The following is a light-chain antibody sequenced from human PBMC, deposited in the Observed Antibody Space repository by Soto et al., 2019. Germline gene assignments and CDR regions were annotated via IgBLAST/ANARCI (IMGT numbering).Light chain of an antibody. J-gene: IGKJ5*01. CDR2: GAS. V-gene: IGKV3-15*01. Sequence: EILMRQSPATLSVSPGERATLSCRASQSVSSNLAWYQQKPGQAPRLLIYGASTRATGIPARFSGSGSGTEFTLTISSLQSEDFAVYYCQQYSKWPITFGQGTRLEIK. CDR3: QQYSKWPIT. CDR1: QSVSSN.